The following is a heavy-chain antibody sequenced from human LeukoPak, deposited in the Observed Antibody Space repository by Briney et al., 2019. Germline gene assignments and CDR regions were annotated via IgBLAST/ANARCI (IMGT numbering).Heavy chain of an antibody. CDR2: ISAYNGNT. CDR1: GYTFTSYG. CDR3: ARDVGGYSYGPYYFDY. V-gene: IGHV1-18*01. Sequence: ASVKVSCKASGYTFTSYGISWVRQAPGQGLEWMGWISAYNGNTNYAQKLQGRVTMTTDTSTSTAYMELRSLRSDDTAVYYCARDVGGYSYGPYYFDYWGQRTLVTVSS. J-gene: IGHJ4*02. D-gene: IGHD5-18*01.